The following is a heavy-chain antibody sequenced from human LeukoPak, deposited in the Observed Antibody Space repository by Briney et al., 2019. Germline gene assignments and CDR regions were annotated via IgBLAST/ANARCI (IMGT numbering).Heavy chain of an antibody. J-gene: IGHJ4*02. V-gene: IGHV1-69*01. D-gene: IGHD3-10*01. CDR3: ASEGARWVGFDY. CDR2: IIPIFGTA. CDR1: GGTFSSYA. Sequence: SVKVSCKASGGTFSSYAISWVRQAPGQGLEWMGGIIPIFGTANYAQKFQGRVTITADESTSTAYMELSSLRSEDTAVYYCASEGARWVGFDYWGQGTLVTVSS.